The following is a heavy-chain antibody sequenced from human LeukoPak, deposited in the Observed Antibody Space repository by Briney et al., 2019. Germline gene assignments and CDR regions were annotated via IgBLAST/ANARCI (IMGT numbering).Heavy chain of an antibody. CDR1: GGSISTYY. D-gene: IGHD5-12*01. CDR3: ARDGYSGSDAL. CDR2: IYHSGST. J-gene: IGHJ4*02. V-gene: IGHV4-59*01. Sequence: SETPSLTCTVSGGSISTYYWSWIRQPPGKGLEWIGYIYHSGSTNYNPSLKSRVTISVDTSQNQFSLKLSSVTAADTAVYYCARDGYSGSDALWGQGTLVTVSS.